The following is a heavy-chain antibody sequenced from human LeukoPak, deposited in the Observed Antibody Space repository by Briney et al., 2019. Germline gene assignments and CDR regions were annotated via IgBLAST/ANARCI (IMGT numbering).Heavy chain of an antibody. J-gene: IGHJ6*02. Sequence: SGPTLVKPTQTLTLTCTFSGFSLSTSGMCVSWIRQPPGKALEWLARIDWDDDKYYSTSLKTRLTISKDTSKNQVVLTMTNMDPVDTATYHCARISSGSGYYRYYYYGMDVWGQGTTVTVSS. CDR1: GFSLSTSGMC. CDR2: IDWDDDK. CDR3: ARISSGSGYYRYYYYGMDV. D-gene: IGHD3-22*01. V-gene: IGHV2-70*11.